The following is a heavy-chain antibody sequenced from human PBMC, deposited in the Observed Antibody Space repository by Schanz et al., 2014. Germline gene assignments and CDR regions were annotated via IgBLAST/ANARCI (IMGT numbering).Heavy chain of an antibody. D-gene: IGHD1-1*01. V-gene: IGHV3-48*01. CDR2: IDGKSTTV. J-gene: IGHJ4*02. CDR3: ARGTDWNLHY. CDR1: GFDFNSYS. Sequence: EVRLVESGGGLVQPGGSLRLSCEASGFDFNSYSMNWVRQAPGKGLEWLSYIDGKSTTVYYADSVKGRFTISRENAKNSLYLQMNSLRAGDTAVYYCARGTDWNLHYWGQGALVTVSA.